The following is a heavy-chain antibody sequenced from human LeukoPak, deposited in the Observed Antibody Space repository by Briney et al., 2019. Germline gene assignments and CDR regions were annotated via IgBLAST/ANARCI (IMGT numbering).Heavy chain of an antibody. CDR2: FDPEDGET. CDR3: ATVVPSTYSSGWYTFDY. J-gene: IGHJ4*02. D-gene: IGHD6-19*01. V-gene: IGHV1-24*01. CDR1: GYTLTELS. Sequence: ASVNVSCTVSGYTLTELSMHWVRQAPGQGLEWMGGFDPEDGETIYAQKFQGRVTMTEDTSTDTAYMELSSLRSEDTAVYYCATVVPSTYSSGWYTFDYWGQGTLVTVSS.